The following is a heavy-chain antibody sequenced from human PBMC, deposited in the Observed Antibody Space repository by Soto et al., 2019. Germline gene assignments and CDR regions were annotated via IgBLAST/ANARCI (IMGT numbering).Heavy chain of an antibody. J-gene: IGHJ5*02. V-gene: IGHV1-8*01. CDR3: ARGRSRRTWFDP. CDR2: MNPYSGNT. Sequence: ASVKVSCKASGYTFSDYDINWVRQAAGQGLEWMGWMNPYSGNTGYAQKFQGRVTMTTDTSITTAYLELSSLTFEDTAIYYCARGRSRRTWFDPWGQGTLVTVSS. CDR1: GYTFSDYD.